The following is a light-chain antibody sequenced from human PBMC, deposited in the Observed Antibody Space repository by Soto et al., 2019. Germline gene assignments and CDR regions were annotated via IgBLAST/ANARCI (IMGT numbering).Light chain of an antibody. J-gene: IGKJ1*01. CDR1: QSVSSGA. CDR3: QQGYSTPWT. CDR2: GAS. Sequence: EIVLTQSPGTLSLSPGEGASLSCRASQSVSSGAFAWYRQKPGQAPRLLIYGASTRATGIPARFSGSGSGTDFTLTISSLQPEDFATYYCQQGYSTPWTFGQGTKVDIK. V-gene: IGKV3-20*01.